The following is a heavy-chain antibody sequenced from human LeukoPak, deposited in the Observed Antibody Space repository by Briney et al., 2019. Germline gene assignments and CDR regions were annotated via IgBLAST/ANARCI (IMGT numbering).Heavy chain of an antibody. CDR3: ARDRGESGYAFDI. Sequence: SVNVSCKASGGTFSSYAISWVRQAPGQGLEWMGRIIPILGIANYAQKFQGRVTITADKSTSTAYMELSSLRSEDTAVYYCARDRGESGYAFDIWGQGTMVTVSS. D-gene: IGHD1-26*01. J-gene: IGHJ3*02. CDR1: GGTFSSYA. CDR2: IIPILGIA. V-gene: IGHV1-69*04.